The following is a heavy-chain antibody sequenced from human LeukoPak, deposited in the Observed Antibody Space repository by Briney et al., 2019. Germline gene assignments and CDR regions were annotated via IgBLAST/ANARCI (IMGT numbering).Heavy chain of an antibody. Sequence: SETLSLTCTVSGGSISTYYWNWIRQSPGKGLEWIGYMYYSGSTNYNPSLKSRVTISVDTSKNESSLKLSSVTAADTAVYYCARTPATTWTNHFDYRGQGTLVTVSS. V-gene: IGHV4-59*01. CDR2: MYYSGST. J-gene: IGHJ4*02. CDR3: ARTPATTWTNHFDY. D-gene: IGHD4-17*01. CDR1: GGSISTYY.